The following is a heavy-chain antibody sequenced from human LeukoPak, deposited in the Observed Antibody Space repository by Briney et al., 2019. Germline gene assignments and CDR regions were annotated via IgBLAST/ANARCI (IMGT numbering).Heavy chain of an antibody. CDR2: IGTASDT. CDR1: GYTFDDYA. V-gene: IGHV3-13*01. D-gene: IGHD1-1*01. J-gene: IGHJ6*03. Sequence: GGSLRLFCAASGYTFDDYAMHWVRQAPAKGLEWVSTIGTASDTYYPGSVEGRFTLSRDNAKNSLYLQMNSLTAGDTAVYYCARGPPRGKYYYMDVWGKGTTVTVSS. CDR3: ARGPPRGKYYYMDV.